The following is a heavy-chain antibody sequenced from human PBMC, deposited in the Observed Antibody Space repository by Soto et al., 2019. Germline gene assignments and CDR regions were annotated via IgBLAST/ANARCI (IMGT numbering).Heavy chain of an antibody. CDR1: GFSFSNVW. D-gene: IGHD2-15*01. V-gene: IGHV3-15*01. CDR3: TTYSTQTFCDGGPCYSVQTQIHDS. Sequence: EVQLVESGGGLVKPGGSLTLSCAASGFSFSNVWMSWVRQAAGKGLEWVGHIKSACVGGTTDYTAPVKGRFIISRDDSKVTLYLQMNSLKTQDTAVYYCTTYSTQTFCDGGPCYSVQTQIHDSWGQGILVTVSS. J-gene: IGHJ4*02. CDR2: IKSACVGGTT.